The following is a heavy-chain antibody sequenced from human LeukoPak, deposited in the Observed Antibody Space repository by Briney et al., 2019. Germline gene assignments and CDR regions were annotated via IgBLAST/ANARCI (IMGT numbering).Heavy chain of an antibody. CDR3: ARDRHYYDSSGYPDAFDI. CDR2: INPSGGST. Sequence: ASVKVSCKASGYTFTSYYMHWVRQAPGQGLEWMGIINPSGGSTSYAQKFQGRVTMTRDTSTSTVYMELSSLRSEDTAVYYCARDRHYYDSSGYPDAFDIWGQGTMVTVSS. CDR1: GYTFTSYY. J-gene: IGHJ3*02. V-gene: IGHV1-46*01. D-gene: IGHD3-22*01.